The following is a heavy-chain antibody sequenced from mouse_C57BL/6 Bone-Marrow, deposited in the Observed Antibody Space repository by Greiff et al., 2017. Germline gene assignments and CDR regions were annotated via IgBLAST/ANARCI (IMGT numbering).Heavy chain of an antibody. CDR2: IHPNSGST. CDR3: ARGPHYYGSSYYAMNY. J-gene: IGHJ4*01. CDR1: GYTFTSSW. D-gene: IGHD1-1*01. V-gene: IGHV1-64*01. Sequence: VQLQQPGAELVKPGASVKLSCKASGYTFTSSWMHWVKQRPGQGLEWIGMIHPNSGSTNYNEKFKSKATLTVDKSPSTAYMQLSGLTSEDSAISYCARGPHYYGSSYYAMNYWGQGTSVTVSS.